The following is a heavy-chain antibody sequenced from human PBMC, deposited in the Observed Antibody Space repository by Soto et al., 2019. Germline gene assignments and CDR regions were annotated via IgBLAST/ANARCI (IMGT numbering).Heavy chain of an antibody. J-gene: IGHJ6*04. V-gene: IGHV4-39*02. D-gene: IGHD6-13*01. Sequence: SEPLSLTCTVSGGSISSSSYYWVWILQPPGKVLECIGSIYYSLSTYYNPSLKSRVTISVDTSKNQFSLKLSSVTAADTAMYYCAREAIAAAVYYYNGMDVWGNGTTVTVSS. CDR2: IYYSLST. CDR1: GGSISSSSYY. CDR3: AREAIAAAVYYYNGMDV.